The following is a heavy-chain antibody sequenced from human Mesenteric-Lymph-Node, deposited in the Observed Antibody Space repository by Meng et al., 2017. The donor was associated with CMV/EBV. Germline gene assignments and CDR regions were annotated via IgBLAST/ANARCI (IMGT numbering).Heavy chain of an antibody. CDR2: ISGSGGST. CDR1: GFTFSNYA. V-gene: IGHV3-23*01. D-gene: IGHD3-16*01. CDR3: ARAHGGGITSFDY. Sequence: GESLKISCAASGFTFSNYAMSWVRQAPGKGLEWVSDISGSGGSTYYADSVKGRFTISRDNSKNTLYLQMKSLRAEDTAVYYCARAHGGGITSFDYWGQGTLVTVSS. J-gene: IGHJ4*02.